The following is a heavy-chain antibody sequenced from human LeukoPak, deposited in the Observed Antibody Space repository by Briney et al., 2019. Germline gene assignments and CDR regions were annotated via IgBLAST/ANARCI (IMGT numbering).Heavy chain of an antibody. V-gene: IGHV3-74*01. CDR3: ARDMDDYVWGSYRDGGYYFDY. J-gene: IGHJ4*02. CDR1: GFTFSSYS. D-gene: IGHD3-16*02. Sequence: PGGSLRLSCAASGFTFSSYSMNWVRQAPGKGLVWVSRINRDGSSTSYADSEKGRFTISRDNAKNTLYLQMNSLRAEDTAVYYCARDMDDYVWGSYRDGGYYFDYWGQGTLVTVSS. CDR2: INRDGSST.